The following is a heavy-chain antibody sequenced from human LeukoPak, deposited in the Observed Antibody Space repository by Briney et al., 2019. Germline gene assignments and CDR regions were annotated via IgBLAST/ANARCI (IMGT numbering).Heavy chain of an antibody. D-gene: IGHD3-10*01. Sequence: SETLSLTCTVPGGSINNYYWSWIRQPPGKGLEWIGYIFDNGNTNYNPSLKSRVTISLDTSKNQFSLKLSSVTAADTAVYYCARARYYYGHYFDYWGQGTLVTVSS. CDR3: ARARYYYGHYFDY. J-gene: IGHJ4*02. CDR2: IFDNGNT. V-gene: IGHV4-59*01. CDR1: GGSINNYY.